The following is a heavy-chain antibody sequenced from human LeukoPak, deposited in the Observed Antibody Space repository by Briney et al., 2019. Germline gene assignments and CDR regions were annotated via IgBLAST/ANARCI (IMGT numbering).Heavy chain of an antibody. CDR3: ARFVSKWLVWDDYYYYGMDV. J-gene: IGHJ6*02. V-gene: IGHV4-4*07. Sequence: TPSETLSLTCTVSGGSISSYYWSWIRQPAGKGLEWIGRIYTSGSTNYNPSLKSRVTMSVDTSKNQFSLKLSSVTAADTAVYYCARFVSKWLVWDDYYYYGMDVWGQGTTVTVSS. CDR1: GGSISSYY. D-gene: IGHD6-19*01. CDR2: IYTSGST.